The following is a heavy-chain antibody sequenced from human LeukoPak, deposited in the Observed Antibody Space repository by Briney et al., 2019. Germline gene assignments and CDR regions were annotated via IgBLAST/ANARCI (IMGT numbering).Heavy chain of an antibody. V-gene: IGHV3-23*01. CDR1: GFTFSSYG. CDR2: ISGSGGST. Sequence: LPGGSLRLSCAASGFTFSSYGMSWVRQAPGKGLEWVSAISGSGGSTYYADSVKGRFTISRDNSKNTLYLQMNSLRAEDTAVYYCAKDRNRLWFGELMSHYMDVWGKGTTVTVSS. D-gene: IGHD3-10*01. J-gene: IGHJ6*03. CDR3: AKDRNRLWFGELMSHYMDV.